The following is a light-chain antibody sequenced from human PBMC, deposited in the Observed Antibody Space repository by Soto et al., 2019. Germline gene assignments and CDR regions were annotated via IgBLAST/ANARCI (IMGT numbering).Light chain of an antibody. J-gene: IGLJ2*01. CDR3: QSYDSSLSGVV. Sequence: QSVLTQPPSVSGAPGQRVTFSCTGSSSNIGAGYGVHWYQQLPGTAPKLLIYDNNNRPSGVPDRFSGSKSGTSASLAITGLQAEDEADYYCQSYDSSLSGVVFGGGTQLTVL. CDR1: SSNIGAGYG. CDR2: DNN. V-gene: IGLV1-40*01.